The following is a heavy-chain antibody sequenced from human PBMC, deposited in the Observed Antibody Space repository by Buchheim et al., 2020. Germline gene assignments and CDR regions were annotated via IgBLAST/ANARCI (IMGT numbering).Heavy chain of an antibody. D-gene: IGHD6-19*01. Sequence: EVQLLESGGGLVQPGGSVRLSCVGSGYTFSNYAMSWVRQAPGKGLEWVSAISSGAGGIKYADSVKGRFTISRDNSITTLYLQMNSLTAEDTAIYYCAKDGYSSGWGFDYWGQGTL. J-gene: IGHJ4*02. CDR2: ISSGAGGI. CDR3: AKDGYSSGWGFDY. CDR1: GYTFSNYA. V-gene: IGHV3-23*01.